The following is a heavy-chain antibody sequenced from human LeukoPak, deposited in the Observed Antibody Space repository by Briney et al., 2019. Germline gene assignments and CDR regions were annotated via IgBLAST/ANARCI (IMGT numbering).Heavy chain of an antibody. CDR2: IYTSGST. Sequence: SETLSLTCTVSGGSISSGSYYWSWIRQPAGKGLEWIGRIYTSGSTNYNPSLKSRFTISVDTSKNQFSLKLSSVTAADTAVYYCAREAQRGWLPFDYWGQGTLVTVSS. J-gene: IGHJ4*02. D-gene: IGHD5-18*01. CDR1: GGSISSGSYY. CDR3: AREAQRGWLPFDY. V-gene: IGHV4-61*02.